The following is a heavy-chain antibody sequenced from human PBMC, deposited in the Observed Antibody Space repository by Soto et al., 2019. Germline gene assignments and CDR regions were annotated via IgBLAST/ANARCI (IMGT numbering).Heavy chain of an antibody. Sequence: QVQLVQSGAEVKKPGASVNVSCKASGYTFTGYYMQWVRQAPVQGFEWMGWINPNSGGTNYAQKFQGRVTMTRDTSISTVYMELSRLRSDATAVYYCAGNWNDGDDYFDYWGQGTLVTVSS. CDR1: GYTFTGYY. V-gene: IGHV1-2*02. D-gene: IGHD1-1*01. J-gene: IGHJ4*02. CDR3: AGNWNDGDDYFDY. CDR2: INPNSGGT.